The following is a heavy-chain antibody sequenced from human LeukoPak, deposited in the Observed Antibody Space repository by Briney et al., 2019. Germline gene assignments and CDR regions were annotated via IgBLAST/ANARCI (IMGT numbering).Heavy chain of an antibody. CDR3: ARGGRQQLVNL. J-gene: IGHJ4*02. D-gene: IGHD6-13*01. Sequence: KPSETLSLTCTVSGGSISSYYWSWIRQPPGKGLEWIGYIYYSGSTNYNPSLKSRVTMSVDTSKNQFSLNLSSVTAADTAVYFCARGGRQQLVNLWGQGTLVTVSS. CDR1: GGSISSYY. CDR2: IYYSGST. V-gene: IGHV4-59*12.